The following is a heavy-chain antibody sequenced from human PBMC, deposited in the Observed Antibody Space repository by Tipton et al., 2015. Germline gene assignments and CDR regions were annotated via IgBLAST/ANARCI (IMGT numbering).Heavy chain of an antibody. CDR3: ARQSFQYDSHGYYYNWFDP. D-gene: IGHD3-22*01. J-gene: IGHJ5*02. CDR1: SDSISKYY. CDR2: IQYSGST. Sequence: TLSLTCSVSSDSISKYYWSWIRQPPGKELEWIGYIQYSGSTNYNPSLKSRVTISVDTSKTQFSLKMSSVTASDTAVYYCARQSFQYDSHGYYYNWFDPWGQGTLVTVSP. V-gene: IGHV4-59*08.